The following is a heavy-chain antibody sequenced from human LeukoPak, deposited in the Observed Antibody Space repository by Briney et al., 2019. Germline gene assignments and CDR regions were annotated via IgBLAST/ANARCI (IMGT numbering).Heavy chain of an antibody. D-gene: IGHD1-14*01. CDR2: ITSSSTTI. CDR1: GFTFSSYS. Sequence: PGGSLRLSCAASGFTFSSYSMNWVRQAPGKGLEWVSYITSSSTTIYYADSVKGRFTISRDSAKNSLYLQVNSLRAEDTAVYYCARVRDAYNYFDYWGQGTLVTVSS. V-gene: IGHV3-48*01. J-gene: IGHJ4*02. CDR3: ARVRDAYNYFDY.